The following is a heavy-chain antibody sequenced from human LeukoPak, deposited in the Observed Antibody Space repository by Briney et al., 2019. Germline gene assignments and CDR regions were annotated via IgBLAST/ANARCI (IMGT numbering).Heavy chain of an antibody. J-gene: IGHJ4*02. V-gene: IGHV3-30*18. CDR1: GFTLSSFG. D-gene: IGHD3-16*01. CDR3: GKINNYDDY. Sequence: PGGSLRLSCAASGFTLSSFGIHWVSQAPGMGLEWVAAISPDGNSDYYTDSVKGRFTVSRDNSKNMIYLQMNSLRGDDSAVYYCGKINNYDDYWGQGTLVTVSS. CDR2: ISPDGNSD.